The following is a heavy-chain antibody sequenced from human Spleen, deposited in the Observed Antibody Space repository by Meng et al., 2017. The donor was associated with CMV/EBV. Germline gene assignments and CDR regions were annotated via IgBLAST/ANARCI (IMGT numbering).Heavy chain of an antibody. CDR2: FTGSGGST. CDR1: GFTFGSHS. Sequence: GGSLRLSCAASGFTFGSHSMNWVRQAPGKGLEWVSAFTGSGGSTYYADSVKGRFTISRDNSKNTLYLQMNSLRAEDTAVYYCAKGPGFWSGLPSDYWGQGTLVTVSS. J-gene: IGHJ4*02. V-gene: IGHV3-23*01. CDR3: AKGPGFWSGLPSDY. D-gene: IGHD3-3*01.